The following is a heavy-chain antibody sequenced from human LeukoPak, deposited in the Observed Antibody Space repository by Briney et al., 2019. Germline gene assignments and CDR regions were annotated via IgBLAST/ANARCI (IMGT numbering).Heavy chain of an antibody. CDR2: IKSKTDGGTT. V-gene: IGHV3-15*01. D-gene: IGHD3-10*01. J-gene: IGHJ5*02. CDR3: ARDRGVVRSFDP. Sequence: GGSLRLSCAASGFTFSNAWMSWVRQAPGKGLEWVGRIKSKTDGGTTDYAAPVKGRFTISRDDSKNTLYLQMNSLRAEDTAVYYCARDRGVVRSFDPWGQGTLVTVSS. CDR1: GFTFSNAW.